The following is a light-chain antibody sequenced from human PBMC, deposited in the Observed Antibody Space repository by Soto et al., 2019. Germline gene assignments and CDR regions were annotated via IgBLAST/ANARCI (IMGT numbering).Light chain of an antibody. Sequence: QSVLTQPASVSGSPGQSITISCTGTSSDVGGYKYVSWYQQHPDKAPKLIIYDVTNRPSGISNRFSGSKSGNTASLTISGLLSEYEADYYCSSYTSSSPYVFGTGSKVTVL. CDR1: SSDVGGYKY. V-gene: IGLV2-14*01. J-gene: IGLJ1*01. CDR2: DVT. CDR3: SSYTSSSPYV.